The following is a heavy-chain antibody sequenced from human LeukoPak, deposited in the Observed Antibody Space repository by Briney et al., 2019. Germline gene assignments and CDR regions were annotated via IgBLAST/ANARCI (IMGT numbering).Heavy chain of an antibody. J-gene: IGHJ4*02. V-gene: IGHV1-69*06. Sequence: ASVKVSCKASGGTFNIYAITWVRQAPGQGLEWMGGIIPLFGTAKYAQKVQGRVSITADKSTSTAYMELSSLRSEDTAVYYCARAGHNADDAMLHLRDWGQGTLVTVSS. D-gene: IGHD2-15*01. CDR2: IIPLFGTA. CDR1: GGTFNIYA. CDR3: ARAGHNADDAMLHLRD.